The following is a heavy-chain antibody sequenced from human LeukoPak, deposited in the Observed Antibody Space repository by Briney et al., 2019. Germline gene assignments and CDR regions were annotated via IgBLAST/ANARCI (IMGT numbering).Heavy chain of an antibody. Sequence: PGGSLRLSCAASGFTFNNFGMHWVRQAPGKGLEWVSCIGYEGVHKYYADSVKGRFTISKDNSKATLYLQMNSLRPEDTAVYYCAKDLHGGYSSDYWGQGTLVTVFS. J-gene: IGHJ4*02. CDR2: IGYEGVHK. V-gene: IGHV3-30*02. CDR3: AKDLHGGYSSDY. CDR1: GFTFNNFG. D-gene: IGHD4-23*01.